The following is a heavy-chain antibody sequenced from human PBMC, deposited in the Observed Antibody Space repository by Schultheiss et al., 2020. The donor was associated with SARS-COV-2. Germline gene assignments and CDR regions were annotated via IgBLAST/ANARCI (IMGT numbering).Heavy chain of an antibody. CDR3: VNGLDY. CDR1: GFTFSDHF. Sequence: GGSLRLSCEASGFTFSDHFMTWIRQVPGKGLELISNISSVGASTNYADSVKGRFTISRDNPKNSVYLQMNGLRDEDTGVYYCVNGLDYWGQGTQVTVSS. CDR2: ISSVGAST. J-gene: IGHJ4*02. V-gene: IGHV3-11*06.